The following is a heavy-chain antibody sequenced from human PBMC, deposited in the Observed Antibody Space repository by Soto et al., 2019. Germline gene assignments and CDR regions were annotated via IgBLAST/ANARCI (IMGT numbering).Heavy chain of an antibody. CDR1: GFTFSRNW. D-gene: IGHD3-16*02. V-gene: IGHV3-7*03. CDR3: ARDRFTYGIDY. Sequence: VGSLRLSGAASGFTFSRNWMSWVRQAPGKGLEWVTNIKQDGSEKYYVDSVKGRFTISRDNAKNSLYLQMNRLRAEDTAVYYCARDRFTYGIDYWGQGTLVTVSS. CDR2: IKQDGSEK. J-gene: IGHJ4*02.